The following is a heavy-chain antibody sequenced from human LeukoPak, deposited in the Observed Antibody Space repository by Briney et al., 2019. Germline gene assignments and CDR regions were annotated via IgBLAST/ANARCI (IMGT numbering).Heavy chain of an antibody. CDR3: ARAVGAGDVHSFDY. V-gene: IGHV3-30-3*01. CDR2: ISYDGNNK. J-gene: IGHJ4*02. D-gene: IGHD7-27*01. Sequence: GGSLRLSCAASGFTFSSYAMHWVRQAPGKGLEWVAVISYDGNNKYYADSVKGRFTISRDNSKNTLYLQMNSLRAEAPAVYYCARAVGAGDVHSFDYWGQGTLVTVSS. CDR1: GFTFSSYA.